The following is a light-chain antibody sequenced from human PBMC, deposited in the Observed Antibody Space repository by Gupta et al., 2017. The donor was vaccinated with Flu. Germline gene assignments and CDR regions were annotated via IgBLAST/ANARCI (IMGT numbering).Light chain of an antibody. V-gene: IGKV1-5*03. CDR1: QSISAW. CDR3: QQENNSPLT. Sequence: PHTGSASVGDTVTITCRASQSISAWLAWYQKKPDKAPKLLIYKASKVESGVTSRFSGSGSGTEFSLTISSRQPDEFAVYYCQQENNSPLTFGGGTKVEIK. J-gene: IGKJ4*01. CDR2: KAS.